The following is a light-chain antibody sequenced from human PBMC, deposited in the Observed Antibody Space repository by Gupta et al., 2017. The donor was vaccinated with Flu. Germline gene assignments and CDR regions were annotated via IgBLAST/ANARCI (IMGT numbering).Light chain of an antibody. CDR1: QAIRDY. CDR2: AAS. CDR3: QQLSSYPRS. Sequence: GDRVTITCRASQAIRDYLAWYQQKPGMAPKLLIYAASTLQTGVPSRFSGSGSGTEFILTISSLQPEDFATYYCQQLSSYPRSFGQGTKVEFK. V-gene: IGKV1-9*01. J-gene: IGKJ1*01.